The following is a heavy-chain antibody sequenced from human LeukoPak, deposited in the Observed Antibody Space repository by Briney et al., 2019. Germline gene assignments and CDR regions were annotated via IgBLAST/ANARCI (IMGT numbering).Heavy chain of an antibody. D-gene: IGHD1-1*01. Sequence: PGGSLRLSCAASGVTFDDYSMSWVRQAPGKGLEWVSGINWNGGSTGYADSVKGRFTISRDNAKNSLYLQMNSLRAEDTALYYCARATPNWNEGTAFDYWGQGTLVTVSS. CDR2: INWNGGST. CDR3: ARATPNWNEGTAFDY. CDR1: GVTFDDYS. J-gene: IGHJ4*02. V-gene: IGHV3-20*04.